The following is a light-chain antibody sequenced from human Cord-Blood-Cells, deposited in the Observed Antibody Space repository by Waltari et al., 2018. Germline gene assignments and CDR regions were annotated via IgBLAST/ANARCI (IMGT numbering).Light chain of an antibody. CDR2: EGS. CDR3: CSYAGSSTFV. Sequence: QYPLIQPASVSGSPGQPHTLSRTRTISDAGRFNLVSWYQQPPGKAPKLLIYEGSKRPSGVSKRFSGSKSGNTASLTISGLQAEDEADYYCCSYAGSSTFVFGGGTKLTVL. J-gene: IGLJ3*02. CDR1: ISDAGRFNL. V-gene: IGLV2-23*03.